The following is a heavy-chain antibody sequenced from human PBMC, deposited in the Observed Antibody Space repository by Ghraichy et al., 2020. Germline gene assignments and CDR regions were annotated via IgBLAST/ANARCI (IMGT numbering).Heavy chain of an antibody. V-gene: IGHV4-39*01. D-gene: IGHD3-3*01. J-gene: IGHJ4*02. Sequence: SETLSLTCTVSGGSISNTNYYWAWIRQPPGKGLEWIGSIYYSGSTYYNPSLKSRVTISVDTSKNQFSLKLSSVSATDTAVYYGAGEGVTIFAGGAFDYWGQGTRVTVAS. CDR2: IYYSGST. CDR3: AGEGVTIFAGGAFDY. CDR1: GGSISNTNYY.